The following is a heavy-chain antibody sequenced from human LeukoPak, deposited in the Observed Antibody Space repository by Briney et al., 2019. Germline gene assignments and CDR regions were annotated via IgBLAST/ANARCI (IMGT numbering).Heavy chain of an antibody. CDR2: INHSGST. J-gene: IGHJ4*02. CDR1: GGSFSGYY. D-gene: IGHD3-3*01. V-gene: IGHV4-34*01. Sequence: PSETLSLTCAVYGGSFSGYYWSWIRQPPGKGLEWIGEINHSGSTNYNPSLKSRVTISVDTSKNQFSLKLSSVTAADTAVYYCARHVSSYDFWSGYYGRPYYFDYWAREPWSPSPQ. CDR3: ARHVSSYDFWSGYYGRPYYFDY.